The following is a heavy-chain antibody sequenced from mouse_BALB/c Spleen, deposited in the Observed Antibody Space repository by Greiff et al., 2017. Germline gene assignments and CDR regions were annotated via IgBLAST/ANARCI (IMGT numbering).Heavy chain of an antibody. CDR1: GFAFSSYD. Sequence: EVKLVESGGGLVKPGGSLKLSCAASGFAFSSYDMSWVRQTPEKRLEWVAYISSGGGSTYYPDTVKGRFTISRDNAKNTLYLQMSSLKSEDTAMYYCERDLSFDYWGQGTTLTVSS. CDR3: ERDLSFDY. CDR2: ISSGGGST. J-gene: IGHJ2*01. V-gene: IGHV5-12-1*01.